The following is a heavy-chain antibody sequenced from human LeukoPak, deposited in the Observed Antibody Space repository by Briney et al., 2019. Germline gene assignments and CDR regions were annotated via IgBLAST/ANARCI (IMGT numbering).Heavy chain of an antibody. D-gene: IGHD3-10*01. CDR2: IQNDGSNE. J-gene: IGHJ4*02. V-gene: IGHV3-30*02. Sequence: GGSLRLSCAASGFTFSSYGMHWVRQAPGKGLEWVAYIQNDGSNEQYADSVKGRFSISRDSSKNILYLQMNSLRAEDTAVYYCARGLKGYGSGSYYIGHSLDYWGQGTLVTVSS. CDR1: GFTFSSYG. CDR3: ARGLKGYGSGSYYIGHSLDY.